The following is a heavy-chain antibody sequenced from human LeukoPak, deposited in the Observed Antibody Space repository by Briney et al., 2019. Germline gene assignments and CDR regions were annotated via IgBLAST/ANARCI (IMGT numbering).Heavy chain of an antibody. CDR1: GGSFSGYY. CDR2: INHSGST. V-gene: IGHV4-34*01. Sequence: SSETLSLTCAVYGGSFSGYYWSWIRQPPGKGLEWIGEINHSGSTNYNPSLKSRVTISVDTSKNQFSLKLSSVTAADTTVYYRARGPLLSRLQPSRRSYYMDVWGKGTTVTVSS. D-gene: IGHD5-18*01. CDR3: ARGPLLSRLQPSRRSYYMDV. J-gene: IGHJ6*03.